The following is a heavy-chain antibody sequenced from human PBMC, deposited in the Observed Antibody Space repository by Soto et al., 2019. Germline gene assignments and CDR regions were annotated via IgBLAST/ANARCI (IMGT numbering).Heavy chain of an antibody. J-gene: IGHJ4*02. CDR3: AREDWLVLGFDY. Sequence: SVKVSCKASGGTFSSYAISWVRQAPGQGLEWMGGIIPIFGTANYAQKFQGRVTMTTDTSTSTAYMELRSLRSDDTAVYYCAREDWLVLGFDYWGQGTLVTVSS. CDR1: GGTFSSYA. CDR2: IIPIFGTA. D-gene: IGHD6-19*01. V-gene: IGHV1-69*05.